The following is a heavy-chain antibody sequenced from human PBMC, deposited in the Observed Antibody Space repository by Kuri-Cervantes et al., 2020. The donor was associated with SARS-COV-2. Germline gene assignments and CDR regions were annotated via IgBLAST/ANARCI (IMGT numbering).Heavy chain of an antibody. CDR2: TSSGSTYI. D-gene: IGHD2-15*01. CDR3: AGAGGSGGTSNYYYYMDV. J-gene: IGHJ6*03. CDR1: GFTFSSHS. Sequence: GGSLRLSCAASGFTFSSHSMNWVRQAPGKGLEWVSCTSSGSTYIYYVDSVKGRFTISRDNAKNSLYLQMNSLRAEDTAVYYCAGAGGSGGTSNYYYYMDVWGKGTTVTVSS. V-gene: IGHV3-21*01.